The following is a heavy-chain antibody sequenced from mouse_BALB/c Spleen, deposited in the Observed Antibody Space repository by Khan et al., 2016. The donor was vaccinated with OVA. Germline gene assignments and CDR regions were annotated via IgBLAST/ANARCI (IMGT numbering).Heavy chain of an antibody. Sequence: DLVKPGASVKLSCKASGYTFTSYWINWIKQRPGQGLEWIGRIAPGSGSTYENEMFKGKATLTVDTSSSTAYIQLSSLKTDDSAVDNSAREKYYRRNCCAMDYWGQGTSVTVSS. J-gene: IGHJ4*01. CDR1: GYTFTSYW. CDR3: AREKYYRRNCCAMDY. V-gene: IGHV1S41*01. CDR2: IAPGSGST. D-gene: IGHD1-1*01.